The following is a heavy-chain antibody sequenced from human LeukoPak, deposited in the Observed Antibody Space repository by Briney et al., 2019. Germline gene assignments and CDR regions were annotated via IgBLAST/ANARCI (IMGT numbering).Heavy chain of an antibody. D-gene: IGHD1-1*01. CDR1: GFTFSSYS. J-gene: IGHJ3*02. CDR2: ISSSSSYI. Sequence: GGSLRLSCAASGFTFSSYSMNWVRQAPGKGLEWVSSISSSSSYIYYADSVKGRFTISRDNAKNSPYLQMNSLKTEDTAVYYCTRHVPNWAGSAFDIWGQGTMVTVSS. V-gene: IGHV3-21*04. CDR3: TRHVPNWAGSAFDI.